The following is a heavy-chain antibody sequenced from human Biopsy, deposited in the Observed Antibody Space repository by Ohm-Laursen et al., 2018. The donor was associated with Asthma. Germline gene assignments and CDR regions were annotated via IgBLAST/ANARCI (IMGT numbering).Heavy chain of an antibody. J-gene: IGHJ5*02. CDR2: ISSSSSYI. CDR3: ARDRYVDYVGWFDP. D-gene: IGHD4-17*01. CDR1: GFTFSSYS. V-gene: IGHV3-21*01. Sequence: SLRLSCAASGFTFSSYSMNWVRQAPGKGLEWVSSISSSSSYIYYADSVKGRFTISRDNAKNSLYLQMNSLRAEDTAVYYCARDRYVDYVGWFDPWGQGTLVTVSS.